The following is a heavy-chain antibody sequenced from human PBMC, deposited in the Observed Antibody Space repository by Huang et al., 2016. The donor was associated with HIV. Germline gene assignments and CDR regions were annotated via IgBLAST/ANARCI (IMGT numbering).Heavy chain of an antibody. D-gene: IGHD3-10*01. J-gene: IGHJ6*03. CDR2: IYYKGRT. V-gene: IGHV4-39*01. CDR1: GGSIRSSDYH. Sequence: QLLLQESGPGLVKPSEALALTCAVSGGSIRSSDYHWGWIRQPPGKGLGWIGSIYYKGRTNYSPSLKSRVTIAVDTSKNLFFLNLTSMTAADTAVYYCARHREGPVAYYSGWGSHLNYMDVWGRGRTVVVSS. CDR3: ARHREGPVAYYSGWGSHLNYMDV.